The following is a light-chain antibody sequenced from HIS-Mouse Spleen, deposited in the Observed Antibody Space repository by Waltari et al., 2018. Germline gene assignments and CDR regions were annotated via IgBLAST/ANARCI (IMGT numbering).Light chain of an antibody. CDR2: DVS. CDR1: SSDGGGYNY. CDR3: CSYAGSYTLV. V-gene: IGLV2-11*01. J-gene: IGLJ2*01. Sequence: QSPLTQPRSVSGSPGPSVTISCTGTSSDGGGYNYVPWYQQHPGKAPKLMIYDVSKRPSGVPDRFSGSKSGNTASLTISGLQAEDEADYYCCSYAGSYTLVFGGGTKLTVL.